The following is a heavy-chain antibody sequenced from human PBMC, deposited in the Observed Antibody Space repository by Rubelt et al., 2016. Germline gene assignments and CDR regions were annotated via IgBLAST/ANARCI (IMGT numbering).Heavy chain of an antibody. J-gene: IGHJ3*02. Sequence: QVQLVQSGAEVKKPGASVKVSRKASGYTFTSYYMHWVRQAPGQGLEWMGIINPSGGSTSYAQKFQGRVTMTRDTSTSTVYMELSSLRSEDTAVYYCARGSIAAAGPRTVGAFDIWGQGTMVTVSS. CDR3: ARGSIAAAGPRTVGAFDI. D-gene: IGHD6-13*01. CDR1: GYTFTSYY. CDR2: INPSGGST. V-gene: IGHV1-46*01.